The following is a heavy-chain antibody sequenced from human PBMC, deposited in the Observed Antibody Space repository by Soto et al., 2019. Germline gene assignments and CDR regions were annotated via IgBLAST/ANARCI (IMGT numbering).Heavy chain of an antibody. D-gene: IGHD2-21*02. CDR3: ARVRRLVDCGGDCYSDFDY. J-gene: IGHJ4*02. CDR1: GGSISSGGYY. Sequence: PSETLSLTCTVSGGSISSGGYYWSWIRQHPGKGLEWIGYIYYSGSTYYNPPLKSRVTISVDTSKNQFSLKLSSVTAADTAVYYCARVRRLVDCGGDCYSDFDYWGQGTLVTVSS. CDR2: IYYSGST. V-gene: IGHV4-31*03.